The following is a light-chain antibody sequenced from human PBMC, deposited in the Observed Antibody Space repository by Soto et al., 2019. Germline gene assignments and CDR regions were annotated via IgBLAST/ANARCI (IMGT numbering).Light chain of an antibody. CDR1: SSDVGAYNY. CDR2: EVT. V-gene: IGLV2-14*01. J-gene: IGLJ3*02. CDR3: SSYTSSSTLV. Sequence: QSALTQPASVSGSPGQSITISCTGTSSDVGAYNYVSWYRQHPGKAPKLMIYEVTNRPSGVSNRFSGSKSGSTASLTISGLQAEDEADYYCSSYTSSSTLVFGGGNKLTVL.